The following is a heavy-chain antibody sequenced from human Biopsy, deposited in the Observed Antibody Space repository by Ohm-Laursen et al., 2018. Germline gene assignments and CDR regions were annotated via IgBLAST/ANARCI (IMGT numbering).Heavy chain of an antibody. CDR3: ATGPYYDTRFYYNVRPFDF. J-gene: IGHJ4*02. D-gene: IGHD3-10*01. V-gene: IGHV1-24*01. CDR1: GYTLTELS. Sequence: ASVKVSCKVSGYTLTELSIHWVRQTGGKELEWMGGFDSEERKTVYAEKFQGRVTMTEDTSTDTVYMEVTSLRSDDTAVYYCATGPYYDTRFYYNVRPFDFWGQGTLVTVSS. CDR2: FDSEERKT.